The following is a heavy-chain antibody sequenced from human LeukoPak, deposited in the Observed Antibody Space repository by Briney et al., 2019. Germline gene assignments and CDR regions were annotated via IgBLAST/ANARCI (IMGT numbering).Heavy chain of an antibody. V-gene: IGHV1-2*02. D-gene: IGHD3-3*01. CDR1: GYTFTGYY. CDR2: INPNSGGT. Sequence: ASVKVSCKASGYTFTGYYMHWVRQAPGQGLEWMGWINPNSGGTNYAQKFQGRVTMTRDTSISTAYMELSRLRSDDTAVYYCARDKAVSELRFLEWLLGGFDPWGQGTLVTVSS. J-gene: IGHJ5*02. CDR3: ARDKAVSELRFLEWLLGGFDP.